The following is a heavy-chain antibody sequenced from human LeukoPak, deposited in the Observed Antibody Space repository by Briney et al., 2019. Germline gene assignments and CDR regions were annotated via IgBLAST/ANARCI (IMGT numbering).Heavy chain of an antibody. V-gene: IGHV4-59*03. D-gene: IGHD3-3*01. J-gene: IGHJ4*02. Sequence: EPSETLSLTCSVSGGSISTYYWSWVRQPPGKGPEWIGCIHYSGSSNYNPSLKSRVTISVDTSKNQFSLRLTSVTAADTAMYFCARSPSKEMEWLSPSHFDFWGQGTLVSVSS. CDR3: ARSPSKEMEWLSPSHFDF. CDR1: GGSISTYY. CDR2: IHYSGSS.